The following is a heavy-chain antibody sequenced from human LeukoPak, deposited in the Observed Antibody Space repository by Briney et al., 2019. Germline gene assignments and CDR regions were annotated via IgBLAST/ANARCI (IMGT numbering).Heavy chain of an antibody. CDR3: ARDSIVVVVAATPGDY. CDR1: GFTFSSYA. V-gene: IGHV3-30-3*01. Sequence: GGSLRLSCAASGFTFSSYAMHWVHQAPGKGLGWVAVISYDGSNKHYADSVKGRFTISRDNSKTTLYLQMNTLRAEDTAVYYCARDSIVVVVAATPGDYWGQGTLVTVSS. J-gene: IGHJ4*02. D-gene: IGHD2-15*01. CDR2: ISYDGSNK.